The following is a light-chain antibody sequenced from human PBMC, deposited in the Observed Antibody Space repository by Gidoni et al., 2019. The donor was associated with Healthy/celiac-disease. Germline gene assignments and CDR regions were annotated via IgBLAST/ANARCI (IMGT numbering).Light chain of an antibody. CDR3: QQRSNWPPLT. Sequence: EIVLTHSPATLSLSPGERATLPCRASQSVSSYLAWYQQKPGQAPRLLIYDAANRATGIPARCSGSGSGTDFTLTISSLEPEDFAVYYCQQRSNWPPLTFGGGTKVEIK. J-gene: IGKJ4*01. CDR2: DAA. CDR1: QSVSSY. V-gene: IGKV3-11*01.